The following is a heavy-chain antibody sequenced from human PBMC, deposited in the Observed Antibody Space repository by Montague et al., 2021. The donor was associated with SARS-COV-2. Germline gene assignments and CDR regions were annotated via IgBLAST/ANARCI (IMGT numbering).Heavy chain of an antibody. CDR3: AKDLVRVRNGYDLGVADALDI. Sequence: SLRLSCAVSGFTFRTYAMSWVRQAPGKGLEWVSAISGCGGYTHYADSVKGRFTISRDNSKNTLFLQMNSLRVEDTAVYYCAKDLVRVRNGYDLGVADALDIWGQGTLVTVSS. CDR2: ISGCGGYT. V-gene: IGHV3-23*01. CDR1: GFTFRTYA. J-gene: IGHJ3*02. D-gene: IGHD5-12*01.